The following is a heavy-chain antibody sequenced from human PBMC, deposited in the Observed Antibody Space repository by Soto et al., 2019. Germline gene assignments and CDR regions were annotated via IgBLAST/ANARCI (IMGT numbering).Heavy chain of an antibody. V-gene: IGHV1-69*06. J-gene: IGHJ4*02. D-gene: IGHD6-19*01. Sequence: GASVKVSCKASGGTFSSYAISWVRQAPGQGLEWMGGIIPIFGTANYAQKFQGRVTITADKSTSTAYMELSSLRSEDTAVYYCAARGKQWLATGTDYWGQGTLVTVPQ. CDR3: AARGKQWLATGTDY. CDR2: IIPIFGTA. CDR1: GGTFSSYA.